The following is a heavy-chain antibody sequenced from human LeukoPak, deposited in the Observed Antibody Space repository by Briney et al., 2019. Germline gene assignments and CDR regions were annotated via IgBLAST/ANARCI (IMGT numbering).Heavy chain of an antibody. J-gene: IGHJ6*02. CDR3: ARGLVVAVAGISGMDI. V-gene: IGHV3-11*01. D-gene: IGHD6-19*01. CDR2: ISSSGSTI. Sequence: PGGSLRLSCAASGFTFSDYYMSWIRQAPGKGLEWVSYISSSGSTIYYADSVKGRFAISRDNAKNSLYLQMNSLRAEDTAVYYCARGLVVAVAGISGMDIWGQGTTVTVSS. CDR1: GFTFSDYY.